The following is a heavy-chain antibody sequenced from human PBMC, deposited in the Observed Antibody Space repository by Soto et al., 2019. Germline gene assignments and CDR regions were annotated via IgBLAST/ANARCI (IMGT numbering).Heavy chain of an antibody. J-gene: IGHJ4*02. CDR3: ARVSSVSYYGGGFDY. V-gene: IGHV3-30-3*01. CDR1: GFTFSTYA. D-gene: IGHD1-26*01. CDR2: ISYDGSNK. Sequence: QVQLVESGGGVVQPGRSLRLSCAASGFTFSTYAMHWVRQAPGKGLEWVAVISYDGSNKFYAYSVKGRFTISRDNSKNTLYLQMNSLRAEDTAVYYCARVSSVSYYGGGFDYWGQGTLVTVSS.